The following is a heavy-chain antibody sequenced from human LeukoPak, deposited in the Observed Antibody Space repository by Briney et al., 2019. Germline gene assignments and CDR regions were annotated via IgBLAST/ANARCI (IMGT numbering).Heavy chain of an antibody. CDR1: GGSISSGGYS. V-gene: IGHV4-30-2*01. D-gene: IGHD4-23*01. J-gene: IGHJ4*02. CDR3: ARGVHGGNVCDY. CDR2: IYHSGST. Sequence: SETLSLTCAVSGGSISSGGYSWSWIRQPPGKSLEWIGYIYHSGSTYYNPSLKSRVTISVDRSKNQFSLKLSSVTAADTAVYYCARGVHGGNVCDYWGQGTLVTVSS.